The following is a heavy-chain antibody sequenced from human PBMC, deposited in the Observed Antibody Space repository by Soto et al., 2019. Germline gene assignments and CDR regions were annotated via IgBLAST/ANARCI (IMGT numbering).Heavy chain of an antibody. CDR2: IDTSGHNT. Sequence: EVQVLESGGGLIQPGGSLRLSCAFSGLTFSRYAASWVRQAPGKGLEWVSGIDTSGHNTYYADSMKGRFTISRDNSNNTLFLQMNILRAEDTAVYYCAKAVGEYLYFFNNWGQGILVTVSS. D-gene: IGHD3-10*01. J-gene: IGHJ4*02. CDR1: GLTFSRYA. V-gene: IGHV3-23*01. CDR3: AKAVGEYLYFFNN.